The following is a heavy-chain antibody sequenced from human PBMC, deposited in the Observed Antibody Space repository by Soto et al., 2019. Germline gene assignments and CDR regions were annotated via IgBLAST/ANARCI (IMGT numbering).Heavy chain of an antibody. CDR1: GFTFSTYN. V-gene: IGHV3-48*02. CDR2: ITNTGETI. Sequence: EVQMVESGGGLLQPGGSLRLSCAGSGFTFSTYNMDWVRQAPGKGLEWISYITNTGETIYYADSVRGRFTISRDNAKNALFLQMNSLRDEDTAVYYCARDGDRGFDMDVWGQGTTVTVSS. J-gene: IGHJ6*02. CDR3: ARDGDRGFDMDV.